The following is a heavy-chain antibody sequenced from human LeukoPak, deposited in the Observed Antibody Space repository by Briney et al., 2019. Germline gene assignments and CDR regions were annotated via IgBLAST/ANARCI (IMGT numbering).Heavy chain of an antibody. CDR1: GYSISSGYY. D-gene: IGHD2-15*01. CDR3: ASLVCSGGSCNNYYYYYYMDV. V-gene: IGHV4-38-2*02. Sequence: SETLSLTCTVSGYSISSGYYWGWIRQPPGKGLEWIGSIYHSGSTYYNPSLKSRVTISVDTSKNQFSLKLSSVTAADTAVYYCASLVCSGGSCNNYYYYYYMDVWGRGTTVTVSS. J-gene: IGHJ6*03. CDR2: IYHSGST.